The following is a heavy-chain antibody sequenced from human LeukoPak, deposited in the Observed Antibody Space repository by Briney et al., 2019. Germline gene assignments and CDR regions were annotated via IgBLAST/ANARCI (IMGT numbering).Heavy chain of an antibody. CDR3: ASEVPRTSRFDH. Sequence: ASVKVSCKASGLTLTTIYMRWVRQAPGQGLEWMAVLYPGGDRAIYAQRFQGRLTLTRDTSTNTVYMEVSSLASEDTAVYYCASEVPRTSRFDHWGQGTLVTVSS. CDR2: LYPGGDRA. D-gene: IGHD2-8*01. CDR1: GLTLTTIY. V-gene: IGHV1-46*01. J-gene: IGHJ4*02.